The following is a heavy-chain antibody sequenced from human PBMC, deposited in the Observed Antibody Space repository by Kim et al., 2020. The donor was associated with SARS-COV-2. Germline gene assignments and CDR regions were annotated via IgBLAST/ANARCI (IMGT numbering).Heavy chain of an antibody. J-gene: IGHJ6*02. CDR1: GFTFSSYG. V-gene: IGHV3-30*18. Sequence: GGSLRLSCAASGFTFSSYGMHWVRQAPGKGLEWVAVISYDGSNKYYADSVKGRFTISRDNSKNTLYLQMNSLRAEDTAVYYCAKDLEYYDILSSYLRSVDDYYYGMDVWGQGTTVTVSS. CDR3: AKDLEYYDILSSYLRSVDDYYYGMDV. D-gene: IGHD3-9*01. CDR2: ISYDGSNK.